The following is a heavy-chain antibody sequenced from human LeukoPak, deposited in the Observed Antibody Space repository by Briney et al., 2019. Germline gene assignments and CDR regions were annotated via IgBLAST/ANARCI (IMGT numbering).Heavy chain of an antibody. V-gene: IGHV4-59*01. Sequence: SEILSLTCTVSGGSISSYYWSWIRQPPGKGLEWIGYIYYSGSTNYNPSLKSRVTISVDTSKNQFSLKLSSVTAADTAVYYCARGRGYCSSTSCYGARPFDYWGQGTLVTVSS. D-gene: IGHD2-2*01. CDR1: GGSISSYY. CDR2: IYYSGST. CDR3: ARGRGYCSSTSCYGARPFDY. J-gene: IGHJ4*02.